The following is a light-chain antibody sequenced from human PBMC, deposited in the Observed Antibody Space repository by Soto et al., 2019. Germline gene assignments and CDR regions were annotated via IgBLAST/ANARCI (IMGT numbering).Light chain of an antibody. Sequence: QSVLTQPASVSGSPGQSITISCTGASSDLGDYNYVSWYQQHPGKAPKLMIYDVSSRPSGVSDRFSGSKSGHTASLTISGLQAEDEADYYCTSYTTTGTYVFATGTKVTVL. CDR2: DVS. CDR1: SSDLGDYNY. J-gene: IGLJ1*01. CDR3: TSYTTTGTYV. V-gene: IGLV2-14*03.